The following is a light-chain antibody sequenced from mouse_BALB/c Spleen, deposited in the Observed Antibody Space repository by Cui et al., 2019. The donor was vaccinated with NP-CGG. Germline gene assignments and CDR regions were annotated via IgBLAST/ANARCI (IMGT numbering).Light chain of an antibody. V-gene: IGLV1*01. CDR2: GTN. J-gene: IGLJ1*01. Sequence: QAVLTHESALTTSPGETVTLTCRSSTGAVTTSNYANWVQEKPDHLFTGLIGGTNNRAPGVPARFSGSLIGDKAALTIIGAQTEDEAIYFCALWYSNHWVFGGGTKLTVL. CDR3: ALWYSNHWV. CDR1: TGAVTTSNY.